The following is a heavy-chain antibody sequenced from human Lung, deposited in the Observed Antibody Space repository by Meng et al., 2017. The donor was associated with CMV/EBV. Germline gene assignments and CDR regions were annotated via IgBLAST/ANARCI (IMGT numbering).Heavy chain of an antibody. CDR1: GGSISSYY. CDR2: IYYSGST. Sequence: SETLSPTCTVSGGSISSYYWSWIRQPPGKGLEWIGSIYYSGSTYYNPSLKSRVTISVDTSKNQFSLKLSSVTAADTAVYYCARPIYSSSSFDYWGQGTLVTVSS. CDR3: ARPIYSSSSFDY. J-gene: IGHJ4*02. D-gene: IGHD6-6*01. V-gene: IGHV4-39*01.